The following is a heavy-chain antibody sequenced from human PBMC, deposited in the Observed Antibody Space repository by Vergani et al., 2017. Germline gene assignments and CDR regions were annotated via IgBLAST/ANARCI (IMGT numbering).Heavy chain of an antibody. Sequence: EVQLVESGGGLVKPGGSLRLPCAASGFTFSSYSMNWVRQAPGKGLEGVSSISSSSSYIYYADSVKGRFTISRDNAKNALYLQMNSLRAEDTAVYYCAREEGFRGSYGTTRKWVYGMDVWGQGTTVTVS. J-gene: IGHJ6*02. CDR1: GFTFSSYS. V-gene: IGHV3-21*01. D-gene: IGHD3-16*01. CDR2: ISSSSSYI. CDR3: AREEGFRGSYGTTRKWVYGMDV.